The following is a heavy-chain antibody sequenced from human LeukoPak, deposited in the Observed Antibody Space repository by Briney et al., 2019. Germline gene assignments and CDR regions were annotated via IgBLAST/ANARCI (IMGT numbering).Heavy chain of an antibody. J-gene: IGHJ4*02. V-gene: IGHV4-34*01. CDR2: ISHVGST. D-gene: IGHD5-24*01. Sequence: PSETLSLTCAVYGGSLSGYCWSWIRQPPGKGLEGIGEISHVGSTSYNPSLKSRVTISIDTSKNQFSLKLTSVTAADSSVYYCARRKPDGYDAYWGQGTLVTVSS. CDR3: ARRKPDGYDAY. CDR1: GGSLSGYC.